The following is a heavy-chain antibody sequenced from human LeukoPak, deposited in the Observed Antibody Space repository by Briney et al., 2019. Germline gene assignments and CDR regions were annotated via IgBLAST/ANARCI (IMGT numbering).Heavy chain of an antibody. D-gene: IGHD6-6*01. CDR1: GFTFSSYG. Sequence: GGSLRLSCAASGFTFSSYGMHWVRQAPGKGLEWVAFIRYDGSNKYYADSVKGRFTISRDNSENTLYLQMNSLRAEDTAVYYCAKDLGYSSSYNITLLDYWGQGTLVTVSS. CDR3: AKDLGYSSSYNITLLDY. V-gene: IGHV3-30*02. CDR2: IRYDGSNK. J-gene: IGHJ4*02.